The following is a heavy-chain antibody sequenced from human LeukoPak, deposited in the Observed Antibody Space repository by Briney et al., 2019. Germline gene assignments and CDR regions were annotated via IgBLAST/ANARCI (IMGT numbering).Heavy chain of an antibody. CDR2: IWYDGSNK. J-gene: IGHJ5*02. Sequence: GGSLRLSCAASGFTFSSYGMHWVRQAPGKGLEWVAVIWYDGSNKYYADSVKGRFTISRDNSKNTLYLQMNGLRAEDTAVYYCARSRGITISGVVPSRPSHKNWFDPWGQGTLVTVSS. V-gene: IGHV3-33*01. CDR1: GFTFSSYG. CDR3: ARSRGITISGVVPSRPSHKNWFDP. D-gene: IGHD3-3*01.